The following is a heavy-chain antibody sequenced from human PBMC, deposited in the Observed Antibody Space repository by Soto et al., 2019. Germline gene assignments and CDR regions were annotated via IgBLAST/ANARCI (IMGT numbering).Heavy chain of an antibody. D-gene: IGHD1-20*01. V-gene: IGHV4-39*01. CDR3: ATSHKGYNWNYFDH. CDR1: GASISGSYYY. CDR2: VFYTGFT. J-gene: IGHJ4*02. Sequence: SETLSLTCAVSGASISGSYYYWAWLRQSPGKGPEWIGSVFYTGFTSYHPSLESRVSVSVDTSKSQFSLKLSAVTAADTAVYYCATSHKGYNWNYFDHWGQGALVTVS.